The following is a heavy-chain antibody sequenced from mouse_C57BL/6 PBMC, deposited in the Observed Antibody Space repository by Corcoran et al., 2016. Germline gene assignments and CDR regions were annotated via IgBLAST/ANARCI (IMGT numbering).Heavy chain of an antibody. V-gene: IGHV9-3*01. CDR1: GYTFTTNG. Sequence: QIQLVQSGPELKKPGETVKISCKASGYTFTTNGMSWVKQAPGKGLKWMGWINNYSGVPTYADDIKGRFAFSLETSASTAYLQINNLKNEDTATYFCARTAYYSNYFDYWGQGTTLTVSS. CDR2: INNYSGVP. D-gene: IGHD2-5*01. J-gene: IGHJ2*01. CDR3: ARTAYYSNYFDY.